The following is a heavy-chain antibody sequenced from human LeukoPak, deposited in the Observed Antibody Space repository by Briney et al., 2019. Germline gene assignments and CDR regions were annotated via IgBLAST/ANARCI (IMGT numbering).Heavy chain of an antibody. V-gene: IGHV3-13*01. CDR1: GFTFSSYD. D-gene: IGHD1-26*01. Sequence: GGSLRLSCAASGFTFSSYDMRWVRQATGKGLEWVSAIGTAGDTYYPGSVKGRFTISRENAKNSLYLQMNSLRAGDTAVYYCARAGKTRAFDIWGQGTMVTVSS. CDR3: ARAGKTRAFDI. J-gene: IGHJ3*02. CDR2: IGTAGDT.